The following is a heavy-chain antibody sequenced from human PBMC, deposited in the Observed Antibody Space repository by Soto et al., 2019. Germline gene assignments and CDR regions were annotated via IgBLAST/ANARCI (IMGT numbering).Heavy chain of an antibody. Sequence: QVQLVQAGPELKKPGSSVKVSCKAPGDTFNSYGISWVRQAPGQGLEWMGGIVPMFGTTNLALKFEDRVTITADELTTTVYMEIRGLTSEDTAVYYCARDLADVHLWDAFDVWGHGTRVTVSS. V-gene: IGHV1-69*01. CDR2: IVPMFGTT. CDR1: GDTFNSYG. J-gene: IGHJ3*01. CDR3: ARDLADVHLWDAFDV. D-gene: IGHD6-13*01.